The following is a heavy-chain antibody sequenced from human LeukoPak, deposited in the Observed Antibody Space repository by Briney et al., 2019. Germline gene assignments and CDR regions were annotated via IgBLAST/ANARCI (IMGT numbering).Heavy chain of an antibody. J-gene: IGHJ4*02. Sequence: GGSLRLSCAASGFSFSRYTMSWVRQAPGKGLEWISYISSSSTTIKYADSVKGRFIISRDNAKNSVYLQMNSLRAEDTAVYYCALIAVDWQQPFDYWGQGTLVTVSS. CDR3: ALIAVDWQQPFDY. CDR2: ISSSSTTI. D-gene: IGHD6-13*01. CDR1: GFSFSRYT. V-gene: IGHV3-48*01.